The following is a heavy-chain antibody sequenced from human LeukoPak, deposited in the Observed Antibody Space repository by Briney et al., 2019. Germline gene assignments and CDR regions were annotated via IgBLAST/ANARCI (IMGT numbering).Heavy chain of an antibody. CDR1: GYTFTSYA. J-gene: IGHJ5*02. Sequence: ASVKVSCKASGYTFTSYAMNWVRQAPGQGLEWMGWINTNTGNPTYAQGFTGRFVFSLDTSVSTAYLQISSLKAEDTAVYYCARVWAAAGISWFDPWGQGTLVTVSS. CDR3: ARVWAAAGISWFDP. CDR2: INTNTGNP. D-gene: IGHD6-13*01. V-gene: IGHV7-4-1*02.